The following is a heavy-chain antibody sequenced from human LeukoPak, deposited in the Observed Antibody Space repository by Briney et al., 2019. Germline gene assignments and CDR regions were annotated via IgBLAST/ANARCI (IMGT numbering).Heavy chain of an antibody. D-gene: IGHD3-22*01. Sequence: GGSLRLSCAASGFTFSSYEMNWVRQAPAKGLEGVSYISSSGGTIYYADSVKGRFSISRDNAKNSLYLQMDSLRAEDTAVYYCARSEGAFYDSTGSNPWNSWFDPWGQGTLVTVSS. CDR2: ISSSGGTI. V-gene: IGHV3-48*03. CDR3: ARSEGAFYDSTGSNPWNSWFDP. J-gene: IGHJ5*02. CDR1: GFTFSSYE.